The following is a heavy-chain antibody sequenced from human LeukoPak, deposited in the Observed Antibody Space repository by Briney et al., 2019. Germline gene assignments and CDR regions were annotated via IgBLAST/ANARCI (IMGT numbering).Heavy chain of an antibody. CDR2: ISSSSSYI. D-gene: IGHD3-3*01. V-gene: IGHV3-21*01. CDR1: GFTFSSYS. Sequence: GGSLRLSCAASGFTFSSYSMNWVRQAPGKGLEWVSSISSSSSYIYYADSVKGRFTISRDNAKNSLYLQMNSLRAEDTAVYYCARAGTGVVTNNWFDPWGQGTLVTVSS. J-gene: IGHJ5*02. CDR3: ARAGTGVVTNNWFDP.